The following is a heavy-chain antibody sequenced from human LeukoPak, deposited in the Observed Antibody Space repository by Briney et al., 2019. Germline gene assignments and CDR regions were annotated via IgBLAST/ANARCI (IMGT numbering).Heavy chain of an antibody. D-gene: IGHD3-22*01. CDR2: ISGSSA. Sequence: GGSLRLSCAASGFTFSSHAMSWVRQAPGKGLEWVSSISGSSAYYADSVKGRFTISRDNSKNTLYLQMNSLRAEDTAVYYCARVSYYDSSGYRALNYWGQGTLVTVSS. CDR3: ARVSYYDSSGYRALNY. V-gene: IGHV3-23*01. CDR1: GFTFSSHA. J-gene: IGHJ4*02.